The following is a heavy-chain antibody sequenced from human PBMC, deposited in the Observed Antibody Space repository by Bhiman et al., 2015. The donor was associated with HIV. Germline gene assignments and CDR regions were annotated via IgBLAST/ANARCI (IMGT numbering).Heavy chain of an antibody. CDR3: ARVGPALY. J-gene: IGHJ4*02. V-gene: IGHV3-21*05. CDR2: ISSSGNII. Sequence: EVQLVESGGGLVKPGGSLRLSCAASGFTFSSYIMNWVRQAPGKGLEWVSYISSSGNIIYYADSVKGRFTVSRDNARKTLYLQMNSLRVEDTAVYYCARVGPALYWGQGTLVTVSS. CDR1: GFTFSSYI.